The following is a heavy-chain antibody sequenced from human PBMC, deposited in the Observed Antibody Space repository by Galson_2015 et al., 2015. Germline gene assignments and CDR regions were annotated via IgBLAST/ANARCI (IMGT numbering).Heavy chain of an antibody. Sequence: SVKVSCKASGGTFSSYPISWVRQAPGQGLEWMGRIIPILGIANYAQKFQGGVTITADKSTSTAYMELSSLRSEDTAVYYCARDVVESGSYGPNWFDPWGQGTLVTVSS. D-gene: IGHD1-26*01. CDR2: IIPILGIA. J-gene: IGHJ5*02. V-gene: IGHV1-69*04. CDR1: GGTFSSYP. CDR3: ARDVVESGSYGPNWFDP.